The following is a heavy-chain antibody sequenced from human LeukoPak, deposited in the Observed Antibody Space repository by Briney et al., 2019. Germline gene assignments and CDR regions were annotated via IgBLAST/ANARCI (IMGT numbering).Heavy chain of an antibody. V-gene: IGHV4-34*01. CDR1: GGSFSGYY. J-gene: IGHJ4*02. Sequence: SETLSLTCAVYGGSFSGYYWSWIRQPPGKGVEWIGEINHSGSTNYNPSLTSQVTISVDTSKNQFSLNLSSVTAADTAVYYCVSSYGGYVLDYWGQGTLVIVSS. D-gene: IGHD5-12*01. CDR2: INHSGST. CDR3: VSSYGGYVLDY.